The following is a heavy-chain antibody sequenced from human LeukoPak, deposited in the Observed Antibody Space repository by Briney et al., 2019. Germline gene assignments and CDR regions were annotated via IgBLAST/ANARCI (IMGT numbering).Heavy chain of an antibody. Sequence: SETLSLTCTVSGGSISSYYWSWIRQPPGKGLEWIGYIYYSGSTNYNPSLKSRVTISVDTSKNQFSLKLSSVTAADTAVYYCAIAARYYFDYWGQGTLVTVSS. D-gene: IGHD6-6*01. J-gene: IGHJ4*02. CDR1: GGSISSYY. CDR2: IYYSGST. V-gene: IGHV4-59*01. CDR3: AIAARYYFDY.